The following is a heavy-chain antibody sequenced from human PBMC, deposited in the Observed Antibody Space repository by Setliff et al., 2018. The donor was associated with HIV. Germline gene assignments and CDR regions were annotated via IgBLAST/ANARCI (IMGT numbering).Heavy chain of an antibody. CDR1: GFTFRDHY. D-gene: IGHD6-25*01. V-gene: IGHV3-11*04. CDR2: IGSGDTI. CDR3: ARGGATGVDY. J-gene: IGHJ4*02. Sequence: GESLRLSCAASGFTFRDHYMSWIRLAPGRGLEWISYIGSGDTIFYADSVKGRFTVSRDNANNSLYLQMNSLRAEETAVYYCARGGATGVDYWGQGTLVTVSS.